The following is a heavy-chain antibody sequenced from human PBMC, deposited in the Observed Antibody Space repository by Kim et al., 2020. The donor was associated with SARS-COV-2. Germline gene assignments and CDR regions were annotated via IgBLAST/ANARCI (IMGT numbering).Heavy chain of an antibody. CDR2: TYYRSKWYN. J-gene: IGHJ6*02. V-gene: IGHV6-1*01. D-gene: IGHD6-19*01. CDR3: ARDPSGWARLVNQGYYYYGMDV. CDR1: GDSVSSNSAA. Sequence: SQTLSLTCAISGDSVSSNSAAWNWIRQSPSRGLEWLGRTYYRSKWYNDYAVSVKSRITINPDTSKNQFSLQRNSVTPEDTAVYYCARDPSGWARLVNQGYYYYGMDVWGQGTTVTVSS.